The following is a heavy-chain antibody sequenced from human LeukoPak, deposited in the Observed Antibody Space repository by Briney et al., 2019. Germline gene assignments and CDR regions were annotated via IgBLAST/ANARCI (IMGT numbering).Heavy chain of an antibody. CDR2: IYYSGST. CDR3: ARVSGIAVAEITFDI. D-gene: IGHD6-19*01. V-gene: IGHV4-61*01. Sequence: PSQTLSLTCTVSGGSISSGSYYWSWIRQPPGKGLEWIGYIYYSGSTNYNPSLKSRVTISVDTSKNQFSPKLTSVTAADTAVYYCARVSGIAVAEITFDIWGQGTMVTVSS. CDR1: GGSISSGSYY. J-gene: IGHJ3*02.